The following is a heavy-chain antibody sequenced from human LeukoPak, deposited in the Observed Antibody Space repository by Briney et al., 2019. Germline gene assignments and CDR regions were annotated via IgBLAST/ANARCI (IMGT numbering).Heavy chain of an antibody. CDR3: AKDQDSGKYYVRHFQH. CDR1: GFAFSSYG. V-gene: IGHV3-30*18. Sequence: GRSLRLSCAASGFAFSSYGMHWGRQAPGKGLEWVAVISYDGSKKFYADSVKGRFTISRDNSKNTLSLQMDSLRAEDTAVYYCAKDQDSGKYYVRHFQHWGQGTLVTVSS. CDR2: ISYDGSKK. J-gene: IGHJ1*01. D-gene: IGHD1-26*01.